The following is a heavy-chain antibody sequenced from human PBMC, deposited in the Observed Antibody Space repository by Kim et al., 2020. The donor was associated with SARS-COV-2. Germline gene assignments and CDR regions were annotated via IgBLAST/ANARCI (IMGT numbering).Heavy chain of an antibody. J-gene: IGHJ4*02. CDR2: ISYDGSNK. Sequence: GGSLRLSCAASGITFSSYGMHWVRQAPGKGLEWVAVISYDGSNKYYADSVKGRFTISRDNSKNTLYLQMNSLRAEDTAVYYCAKLPASPSSIAPLWGQGT. V-gene: IGHV3-30*18. D-gene: IGHD6-6*01. CDR3: AKLPASPSSIAPL. CDR1: GITFSSYG.